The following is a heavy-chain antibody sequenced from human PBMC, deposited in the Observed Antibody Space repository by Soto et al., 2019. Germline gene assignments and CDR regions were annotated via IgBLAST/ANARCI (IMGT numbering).Heavy chain of an antibody. J-gene: IGHJ4*02. CDR3: ARVLVPPPTVDY. CDR1: GGSFSGYY. Sequence: QVQLQQWGAGLLKPSKTLSLTCAVYGGSFSGYYWSWIRQPPGKGLEWIGEINHSGSTNYNPSLKSRVTISVDTSKNQFSLKLSSVTAADTAVYYCARVLVPPPTVDYWGQGTLVTVSS. D-gene: IGHD6-6*01. V-gene: IGHV4-34*01. CDR2: INHSGST.